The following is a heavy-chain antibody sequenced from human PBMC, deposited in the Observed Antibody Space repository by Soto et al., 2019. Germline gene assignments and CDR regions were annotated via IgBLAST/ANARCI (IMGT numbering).Heavy chain of an antibody. Sequence: EVQLLESGGGLVQPGGSLRLSCAASGFTFNSYAMGWVRQAPGKGLEWVSAITGSGSDTYYVDFVKGRFTISRDNSKNTLYLQMNSLRAEDTAIYYCAKLGSSSWSPHYYFDYWGQGTLVTVSS. CDR3: AKLGSSSWSPHYYFDY. D-gene: IGHD2-2*01. J-gene: IGHJ4*02. CDR1: GFTFNSYA. V-gene: IGHV3-23*01. CDR2: ITGSGSDT.